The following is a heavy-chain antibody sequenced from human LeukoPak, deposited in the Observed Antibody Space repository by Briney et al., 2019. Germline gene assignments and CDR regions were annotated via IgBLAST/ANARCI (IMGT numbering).Heavy chain of an antibody. J-gene: IGHJ4*02. CDR2: IYSGGST. CDR3: ARELWFGEFYSDY. D-gene: IGHD3-10*01. CDR1: GFTVSSNY. Sequence: PGGSLRLSCAASGFTVSSNYMSWVRQAPGKGLEWVSVIYSGGSTYYADSVKGRFTISRHNSKNTLYLQMNSLRAEDTAVYYCARELWFGEFYSDYWGQGTLATVSS. V-gene: IGHV3-53*04.